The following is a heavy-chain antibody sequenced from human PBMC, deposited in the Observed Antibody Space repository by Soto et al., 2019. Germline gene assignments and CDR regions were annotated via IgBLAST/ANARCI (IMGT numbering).Heavy chain of an antibody. CDR1: GGSISSSSYY. CDR3: ARVATIVNDYYFYYYLDV. CDR2: IYYSGST. V-gene: IGHV4-39*01. J-gene: IGHJ6*03. D-gene: IGHD5-12*01. Sequence: PSETLSLTCTVSGGSISSSSYYWGWIRQPPGKGLEWIGSIYYSGSTYYNPSLKSRVTISVDTSKNQFSLKLSSVTAADTAVYYCARVATIVNDYYFYYYLDVWGKGTTVT.